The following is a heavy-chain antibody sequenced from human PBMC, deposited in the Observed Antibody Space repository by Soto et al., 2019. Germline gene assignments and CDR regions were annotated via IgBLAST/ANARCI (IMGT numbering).Heavy chain of an antibody. CDR2: IHPSGQPI. Sequence: EVQLVESGGGLIQPGGSLRLSCAASGFTFSSSEMYWVRQAPGKGLEWFSYIHPSGQPIFYADSVKGRFTISRDNAKNSLYLQMSSLIAEGSAVYYCASRASRWGQWTMVTVSS. D-gene: IGHD1-26*01. J-gene: IGHJ3*01. CDR1: GFTFSSSE. V-gene: IGHV3-48*03. CDR3: ASRASR.